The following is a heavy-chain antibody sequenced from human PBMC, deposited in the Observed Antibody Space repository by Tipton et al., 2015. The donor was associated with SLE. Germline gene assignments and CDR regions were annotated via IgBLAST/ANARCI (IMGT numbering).Heavy chain of an antibody. CDR1: GGSISSSSYY. CDR2: IYHSGST. Sequence: TLSLTCTVSGGSISSSSYYWGWIRQPPGQGLEWIGSIYHSGSTYYNPSHKSRVTISVDTSKNQFSLKLSSVTAADTAVYYCARGGHWGGLFDYWGQGTLVTVSS. D-gene: IGHD2-21*01. V-gene: IGHV4-39*07. J-gene: IGHJ4*02. CDR3: ARGGHWGGLFDY.